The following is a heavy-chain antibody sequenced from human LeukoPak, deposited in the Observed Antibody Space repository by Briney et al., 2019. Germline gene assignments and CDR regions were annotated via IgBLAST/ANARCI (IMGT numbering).Heavy chain of an antibody. CDR3: ARAQVVPAATYHYAYGMDV. CDR1: GFTFSDYY. D-gene: IGHD2-2*01. V-gene: IGHV3-11*06. CDR2: ISTSSTYT. J-gene: IGHJ6*04. Sequence: GGSLRLSCAASGFTFSDYYMNWIRLAPGKGLEWVSSISTSSTYTNYADSVRGRFTISRDNANNSLYLQMNSLRAEDTAVYYCARAQVVPAATYHYAYGMDVWGKGTTVTVSS.